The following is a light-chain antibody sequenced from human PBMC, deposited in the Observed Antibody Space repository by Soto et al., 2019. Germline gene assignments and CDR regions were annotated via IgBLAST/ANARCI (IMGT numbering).Light chain of an antibody. V-gene: IGKV3-20*01. J-gene: IGKJ3*01. CDR3: QQYDRSPFT. Sequence: EMVLTQSPGTLSLSPGGRATLSCRASQSVSSNNLAWYQQRPGQAPRVVIYGASTSATGIPETFSGSGSGTDFTLTISRLEPEDFAVYYCQQYDRSPFTSGTGTKVDSK. CDR1: QSVSSNN. CDR2: GAS.